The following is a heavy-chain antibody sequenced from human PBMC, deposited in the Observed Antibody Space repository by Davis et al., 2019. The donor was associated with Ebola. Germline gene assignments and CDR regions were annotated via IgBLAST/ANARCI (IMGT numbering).Heavy chain of an antibody. J-gene: IGHJ4*02. D-gene: IGHD6-19*01. CDR2: IYYSGST. V-gene: IGHV4-61*01. CDR3: ARMAYSSGWPFDY. Sequence: SETLSLTCTVSGGSVSSGSYYWSWIRQPPGKGLEWIGYIYYSGSTNYNPSHKSRVTISVDTSKNQFSLKLSSVTAADTAVYYCARMAYSSGWPFDYWGQGTLVTVSS. CDR1: GGSVSSGSYY.